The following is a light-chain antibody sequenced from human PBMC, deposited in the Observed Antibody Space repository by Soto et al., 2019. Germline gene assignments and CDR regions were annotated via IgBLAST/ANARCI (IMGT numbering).Light chain of an antibody. CDR2: EVN. Sequence: QSALTQPPSASGSPGQSVTISCTGKSSDVGGYNYVSWYRHHPGKAPQLMIYEVNNRPSGVPDRFSGSKSGDTASLTVSGLQPEDEADYYCSSYGGSNNYVFGSGTKVTVL. CDR3: SSYGGSNNYV. V-gene: IGLV2-8*01. CDR1: SSDVGGYNY. J-gene: IGLJ1*01.